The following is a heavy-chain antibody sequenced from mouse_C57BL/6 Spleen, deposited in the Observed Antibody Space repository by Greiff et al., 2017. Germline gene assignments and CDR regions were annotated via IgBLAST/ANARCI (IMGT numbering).Heavy chain of an antibody. D-gene: IGHD2-13*01. V-gene: IGHV2-6-1*01. CDR3: ARHYGDGRMMDY. J-gene: IGHJ4*01. CDR2: IWSDGST. Sequence: VKLMESGPGLVAPSQSLSITCTVSGFSLTSYGVHWVRQPPGKGLEWLVVIWSDGSTTYNSALKSRLSISKDNSKSQVFLKMNSLQTDDTAMYYCARHYGDGRMMDYWGQGTSVTVSS. CDR1: GFSLTSYG.